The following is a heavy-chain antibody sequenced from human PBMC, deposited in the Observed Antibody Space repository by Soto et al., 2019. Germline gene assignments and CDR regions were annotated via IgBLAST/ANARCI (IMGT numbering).Heavy chain of an antibody. V-gene: IGHV3-30-3*01. CDR1: GFTFSSYA. CDR2: ISYDGSNK. Sequence: SGGSLRLSCAASGFTFSSYAMHWVRQAPGKGLEWVAVISYDGSNKYYADSVKGRFTISRDNSKNTLYLQMNSLRAEDTAVYYCAREPYSGYDYYYYYGMDVWGQGTTVTVSS. CDR3: AREPYSGYDYYYYYGMDV. D-gene: IGHD5-12*01. J-gene: IGHJ6*02.